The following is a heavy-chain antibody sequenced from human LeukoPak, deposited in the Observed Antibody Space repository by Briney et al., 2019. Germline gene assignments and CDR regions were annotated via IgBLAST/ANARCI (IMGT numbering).Heavy chain of an antibody. J-gene: IGHJ3*02. CDR2: ISYDGSDK. CDR1: GFTFSTYG. Sequence: PGGSLRLSCAASGFTFSTYGMHWVRQAPGKGLEWVAVISYDGSDKYYADSVKGRFIISRDNSKNTVYLQMIGLRAEDTAVYYCAKDQGSSGRNAFDIWGRGTTVTVS. D-gene: IGHD6-19*01. V-gene: IGHV3-30*18. CDR3: AKDQGSSGRNAFDI.